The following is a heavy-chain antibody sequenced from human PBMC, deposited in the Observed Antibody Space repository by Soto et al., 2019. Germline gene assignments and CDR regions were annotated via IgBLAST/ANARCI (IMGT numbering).Heavy chain of an antibody. J-gene: IGHJ4*02. D-gene: IGHD3-16*01. CDR2: INQDGSSA. CDR1: GFDFNIYW. CDR3: VEEGGAGTGY. Sequence: VQLVESGGGLVQPGGSLRLSCATSGFDFNIYWMHWARQVPGKGLVWLSRINQDGSSAGYADSVRGRFTISRDNAKKTAYLQMSSLRVEDTAVYYCVEEGGAGTGYWGQGTLVTVSS. V-gene: IGHV3-74*01.